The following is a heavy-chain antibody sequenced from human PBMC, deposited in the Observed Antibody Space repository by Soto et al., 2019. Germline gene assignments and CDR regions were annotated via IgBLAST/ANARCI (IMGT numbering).Heavy chain of an antibody. Sequence: GGSLRLSCAASGFTFSSYAMSWVRQAPGKGLEWVSAISGSGGSTYYADSVKGRFTISRDNSKNTLYLRMNSLRAEDTAVYYCAKAANYDYIWVSYRSEYFDYWGQGTLVTVSS. D-gene: IGHD3-16*02. V-gene: IGHV3-23*01. CDR2: ISGSGGST. J-gene: IGHJ4*02. CDR1: GFTFSSYA. CDR3: AKAANYDYIWVSYRSEYFDY.